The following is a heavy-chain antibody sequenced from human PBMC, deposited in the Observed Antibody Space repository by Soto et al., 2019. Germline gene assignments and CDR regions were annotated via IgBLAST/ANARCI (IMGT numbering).Heavy chain of an antibody. CDR1: GITFSTFG. V-gene: IGHV3-21*01. CDR2: ISSGGEYV. Sequence: EVQLVESGGGLVKPGGSLRLSCAASGITFSTFGLNGVRQAPGKGLEGVSSISSGGEYVGYADSGKGRLTISRDNAKNSLYLQLDSLRVEDTAVYYCATDGAAGAAMGVWGQGTTVTVSS. J-gene: IGHJ6*02. CDR3: ATDGAAGAAMGV. D-gene: IGHD6-13*01.